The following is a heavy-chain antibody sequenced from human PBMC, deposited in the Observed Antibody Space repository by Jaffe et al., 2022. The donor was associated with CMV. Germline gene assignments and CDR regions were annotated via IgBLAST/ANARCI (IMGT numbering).Heavy chain of an antibody. V-gene: IGHV5-51*01. CDR1: GYTFTNYW. Sequence: EVQLVQSGAEVKKPGESLRISCKTSGYTFTNYWIGWVRQMPGKGLEWMGIIYPGDSDTRYSPSFQGQVTISVDKSISTTYVQWSSLRASDTAMYYCARRTAGYCSGPGCYHLDYWGQGALVTVSS. CDR2: IYPGDSDT. CDR3: ARRTAGYCSGPGCYHLDY. D-gene: IGHD2-15*01. J-gene: IGHJ4*02.